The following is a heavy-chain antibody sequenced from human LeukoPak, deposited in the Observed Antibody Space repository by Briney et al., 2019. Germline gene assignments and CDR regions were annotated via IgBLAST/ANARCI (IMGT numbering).Heavy chain of an antibody. CDR3: GWVRYYDYVWGTYPLDY. CDR1: GYTFSSYY. V-gene: IGHV1-46*01. D-gene: IGHD3-16*02. Sequence: ASVKVSCKASGYTFSSYYIRWMRQAPGQGLEWMGIINPSCGSTSYAQKFQGRVTITRDTSTSTVYMELSSLISDDTAAYYCGWVRYYDYVWGTYPLDYGGQGPLVTVSS. J-gene: IGHJ4*02. CDR2: INPSCGST.